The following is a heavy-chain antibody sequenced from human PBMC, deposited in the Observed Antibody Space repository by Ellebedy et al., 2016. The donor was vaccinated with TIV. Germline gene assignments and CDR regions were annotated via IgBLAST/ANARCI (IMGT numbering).Heavy chain of an antibody. V-gene: IGHV3-7*01. CDR2: IYQDGSVQ. J-gene: IGHJ5*02. D-gene: IGHD4-17*01. Sequence: GESLKISCAATGSSFRSYWMSWVRQAPGKGLEWVANIYQDGSVQYYLDSLKGRFTISRDNAINSLFLQMNSLRAGDTAVYYCARRGSYGDYAVQVNSWFDRWGRGTLVTVSS. CDR1: GSSFRSYW. CDR3: ARRGSYGDYAVQVNSWFDR.